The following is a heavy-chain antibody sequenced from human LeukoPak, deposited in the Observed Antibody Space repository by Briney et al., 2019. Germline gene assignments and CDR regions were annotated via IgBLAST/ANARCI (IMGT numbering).Heavy chain of an antibody. D-gene: IGHD6-19*01. CDR1: GFTFSSYW. Sequence: GGSLRLSCAASGFTFSSYWMSWVRQAPGKGLEWVANIKQDGSEKYYVDSVKGRFTISRDSAKNSLYLQMNSLRAEDTAVYYCAKDGYSSGLDYWGQGALVTVSS. CDR2: IKQDGSEK. J-gene: IGHJ4*02. V-gene: IGHV3-7*03. CDR3: AKDGYSSGLDY.